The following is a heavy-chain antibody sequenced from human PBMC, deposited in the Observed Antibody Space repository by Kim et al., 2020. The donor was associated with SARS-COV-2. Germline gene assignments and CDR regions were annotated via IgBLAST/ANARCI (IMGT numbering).Heavy chain of an antibody. J-gene: IGHJ5*01. CDR1: GGSISSGDDH. CDR2: ISSSGFT. Sequence: SETLSLTCTVSGGSISSGDDHWSWIRQPPGKGLEWIAYISSSGFTVYNPSLKSRVVISRDTSENQFSLKLNSVTAADTAVYYCVRGASLYDSWGQGTLVSVSS. V-gene: IGHV4-30-4*01. CDR3: VRGASLYDS.